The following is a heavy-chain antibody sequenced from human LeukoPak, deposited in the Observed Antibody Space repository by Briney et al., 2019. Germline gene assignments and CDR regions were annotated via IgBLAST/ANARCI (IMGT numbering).Heavy chain of an antibody. J-gene: IGHJ4*02. CDR2: IKQDGSKK. D-gene: IGHD3-22*01. Sequence: GGSLRLSCVASGFPFSSYWMTWVRQAPGKGLEWVANIKQDGSKKSYVDSVKGRFSISRDNTKGSLFLQLNSLRAEDTAVYYCARDRGYYDSSGYYQYWGQGTLVTVSS. CDR1: GFPFSSYW. V-gene: IGHV3-7*03. CDR3: ARDRGYYDSSGYYQY.